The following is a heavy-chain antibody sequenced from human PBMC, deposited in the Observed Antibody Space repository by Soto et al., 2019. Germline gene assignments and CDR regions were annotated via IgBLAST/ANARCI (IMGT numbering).Heavy chain of an antibody. CDR1: GFTFSSYG. V-gene: IGHV3-30*18. Sequence: QVQLVESGGGVVQPGRSLRLSCAASGFTFSSYGMHWVRQAPGKGLEWVAVISYDGSNKYYADSVKGRFTISRDNSKNTLYLQMNSLRAEDTAVYYCAKDEGGYVYSYNMDVWGKGTTVTVSS. J-gene: IGHJ6*03. CDR3: AKDEGGYVYSYNMDV. CDR2: ISYDGSNK. D-gene: IGHD5-12*01.